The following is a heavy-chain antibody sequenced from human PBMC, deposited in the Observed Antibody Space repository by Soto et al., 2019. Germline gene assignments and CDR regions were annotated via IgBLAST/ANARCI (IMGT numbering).Heavy chain of an antibody. J-gene: IGHJ4*02. D-gene: IGHD2-15*01. CDR2: VSGSGGST. V-gene: IGHV3-23*01. CDR1: GFIFSTYA. Sequence: EVQVLESGGALVQPGGSLRLSCAASGFIFSTYAMNWVRQAPGKGLEWVSAVSGSGGSTYYADSVKGRFTISRDNSKNALYLQMNSLRAEDTAVYHCAKGWSDYFDSWGQGTLVTVSS. CDR3: AKGWSDYFDS.